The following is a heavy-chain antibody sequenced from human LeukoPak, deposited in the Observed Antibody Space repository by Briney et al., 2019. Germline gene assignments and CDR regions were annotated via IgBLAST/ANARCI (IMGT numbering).Heavy chain of an antibody. D-gene: IGHD2-2*02. J-gene: IGHJ4*02. V-gene: IGHV4-34*01. CDR3: ARGGGIVVVPAAIPHFDY. CDR2: INHSGST. Sequence: SETLSLTCAVYGGSFSGYYWSWIRQPPGKGLEWIGEINHSGSTNYNPSLKSRVTISVDTSKNQFSLKLSSVTAADTAVYYCARGGGIVVVPAAIPHFDYWGQGTLVTVSS. CDR1: GGSFSGYY.